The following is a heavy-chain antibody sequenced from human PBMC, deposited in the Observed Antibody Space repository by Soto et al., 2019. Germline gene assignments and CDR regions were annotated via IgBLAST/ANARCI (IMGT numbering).Heavy chain of an antibody. Sequence: LSLTCAFSGGSISIGGYSWSLIRQPPGKGLEWIGYIYHSGSTYYNPSLKSRVTISVDRSKNQFSLKLSSVTAADTAVYYCASTQVVVNAFDIWGQGTMVTVSS. V-gene: IGHV4-30-2*01. CDR3: ASTQVVVNAFDI. D-gene: IGHD3-22*01. CDR1: GGSISIGGYS. J-gene: IGHJ3*02. CDR2: IYHSGST.